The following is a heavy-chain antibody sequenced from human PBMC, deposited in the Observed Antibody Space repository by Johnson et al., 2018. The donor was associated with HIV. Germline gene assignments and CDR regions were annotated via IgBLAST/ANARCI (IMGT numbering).Heavy chain of an antibody. CDR1: GFTFSSYA. D-gene: IGHD5-18*01. V-gene: IGHV3-23*04. CDR2: ISGSGGST. Sequence: VQLVESGGGLVQPGGSLRLSCAASGFTFSSYAMSWVRQAPGKGLEWVSAISGSGGSTYYAASVKGRFTISRDNSKNTLYLQMNSLRAEDTAVYYCAKERVTWSSRGDAFDIWGQGTMVTVSS. J-gene: IGHJ3*02. CDR3: AKERVTWSSRGDAFDI.